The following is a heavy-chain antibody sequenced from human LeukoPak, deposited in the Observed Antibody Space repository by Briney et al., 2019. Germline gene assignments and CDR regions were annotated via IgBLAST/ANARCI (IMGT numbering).Heavy chain of an antibody. D-gene: IGHD2-2*01. CDR2: INPNSGGT. J-gene: IGHJ6*03. Sequence: ASVKVSCKASGYTFTSYYMHWVRQAPGQGLEWMGWINPNSGGTNYAQKFQGRVTMTRDTSISTAYVEMSRLRSDDTAVYYCAKEGPGYCSSTSCYYTDVWGKGTTVTVSS. CDR3: AKEGPGYCSSTSCYYTDV. CDR1: GYTFTSYY. V-gene: IGHV1-2*02.